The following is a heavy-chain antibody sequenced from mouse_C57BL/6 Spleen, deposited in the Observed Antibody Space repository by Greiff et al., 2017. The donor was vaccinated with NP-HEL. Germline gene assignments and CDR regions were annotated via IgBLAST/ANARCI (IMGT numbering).Heavy chain of an antibody. Sequence: VQVVESGAELVKPGASVKISCKASGYAFSSYWMNWVKQRPGKGLEWIGQIYPGDGDTNYNGKFKSKATLTVDTSSSTAYMQLSSLTSEDSAVYYCARGWYFDVWGTGTTVTVSS. CDR1: GYAFSSYW. J-gene: IGHJ1*03. V-gene: IGHV1-80*01. CDR2: IYPGDGDT. CDR3: ARGWYFDV.